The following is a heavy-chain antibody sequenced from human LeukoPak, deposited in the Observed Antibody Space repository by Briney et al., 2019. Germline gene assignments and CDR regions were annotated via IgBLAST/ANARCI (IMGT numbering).Heavy chain of an antibody. J-gene: IGHJ3*02. CDR1: GFTFSSYS. D-gene: IGHD3-22*01. V-gene: IGHV3-21*01. CDR2: ISSSSSYI. CDR3: ARDNYYYDSSGYYFAFDI. Sequence: GGSLRLSCAASGFTFSSYSMTWVRQAPGKGLEWVSSISSSSSYIYYADSVKGRFTISRDTAKNSLYLQMNSLRAEDTAVYYCARDNYYYDSSGYYFAFDIWGQGTMVTVSS.